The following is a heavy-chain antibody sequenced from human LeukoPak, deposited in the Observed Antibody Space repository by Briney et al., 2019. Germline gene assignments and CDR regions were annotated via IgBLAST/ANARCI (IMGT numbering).Heavy chain of an antibody. CDR3: ARRYFDY. CDR1: GFTFSSYA. Sequence: GGSLRLSCAASGFTFSSYAMSWVRQAPGKGLEWVANIKQDGRDKYYADSVKGRFSISRENAKDSLYLQMNSLRAEDTAVYYCARRYFDYWGQGTLVTVSS. J-gene: IGHJ4*02. V-gene: IGHV3-7*03. CDR2: IKQDGRDK.